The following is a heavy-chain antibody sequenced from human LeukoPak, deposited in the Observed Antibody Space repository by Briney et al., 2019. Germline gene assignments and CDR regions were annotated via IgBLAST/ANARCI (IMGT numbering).Heavy chain of an antibody. CDR3: ARDGPIHPGSTTDRPYYYYGMDV. V-gene: IGHV3-23*01. D-gene: IGHD1-1*01. CDR1: GFTFSSYT. Sequence: PGGSLRLSCTASGFTFSSYTMTWVRQAPGKGLKWVSTITTGDGNTYYADSVKGRFTVSRDDSKNTLYLQMNSLRAEDTAVYYCARDGPIHPGSTTDRPYYYYGMDVWGQGTTVTVSS. J-gene: IGHJ6*02. CDR2: ITTGDGNT.